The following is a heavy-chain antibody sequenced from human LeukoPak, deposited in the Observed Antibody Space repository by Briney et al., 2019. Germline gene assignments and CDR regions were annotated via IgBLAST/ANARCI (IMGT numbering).Heavy chain of an antibody. D-gene: IGHD3-22*01. V-gene: IGHV4-34*01. CDR3: ARGRTASIITPNHFDY. J-gene: IGHJ4*02. CDR2: INHSGST. Sequence: PSETLSLTCAVYGGSFSGYYWSWIRQPPGKGLEWIGEINHSGSTNYNPSLKSRVTISVDTSKNQFSLKLSSVTAADTAVYYCARGRTASIITPNHFDYWGQGTLVTVSS. CDR1: GGSFSGYY.